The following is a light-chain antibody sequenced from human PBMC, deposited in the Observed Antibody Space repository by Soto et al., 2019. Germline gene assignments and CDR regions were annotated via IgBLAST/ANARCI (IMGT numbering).Light chain of an antibody. CDR3: QQYNSYCT. CDR2: DAS. CDR1: QGISSY. V-gene: IGKV1D-8*03. Sequence: VIWMTQSPSLLSASTGDRVTISCRMSQGISSYLAWYQQKPGKAPKLLIYDASSLESGVPSRFSGSGSGTAFTLSSGSLQSDDFATYYCQQYNSYCTFGQGTNVDLK. J-gene: IGKJ1*01.